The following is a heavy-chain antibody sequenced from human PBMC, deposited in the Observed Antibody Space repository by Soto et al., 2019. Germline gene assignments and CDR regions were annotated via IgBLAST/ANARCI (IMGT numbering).Heavy chain of an antibody. V-gene: IGHV4-4*02. D-gene: IGHD6-13*01. CDR1: GGSISSSNW. CDR2: IDSSGST. CDR3: AREGYSSRWNPIDY. J-gene: IGHJ4*02. Sequence: PSETLSLTCAVSGGSISSSNWWCWVRQPPGKGLEWIAYIDSSGSTKYIPSLKSRVSISLDTSRNQLSLKLNSVTAADTAVYYCAREGYSSRWNPIDYWGQGTQVTVSS.